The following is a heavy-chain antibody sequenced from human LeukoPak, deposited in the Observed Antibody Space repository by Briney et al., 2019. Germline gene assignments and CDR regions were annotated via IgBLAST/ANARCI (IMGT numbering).Heavy chain of an antibody. D-gene: IGHD3-10*02. CDR3: AELGITMIGGV. CDR1: GFSFGDYA. CDR2: ISSSGSTI. Sequence: GGSLRLSCTASGFSFGDYAVSWVRQAPGKGLEWVSYISSSGSTIYYADSVKGRFTISRDNAKNSLYLQMNSLRAEDTAVYYCAELGITMIGGVWGKGTTVTISS. J-gene: IGHJ6*04. V-gene: IGHV3-48*03.